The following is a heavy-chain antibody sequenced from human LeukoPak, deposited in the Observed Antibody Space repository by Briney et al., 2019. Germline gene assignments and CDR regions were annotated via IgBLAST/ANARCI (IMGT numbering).Heavy chain of an antibody. CDR3: AREYSSSSGRSFDY. Sequence: GGSLRLSCAASGFTFSTYSMNWVRQAPGKGLEWVSYISSSATNMYYADSVKGRFTISRDNAKNSLYLQMNSLRAEDTAVYYCAREYSSSSGRSFDYWGQGTLVTVSS. CDR1: GFTFSTYS. D-gene: IGHD6-6*01. V-gene: IGHV3-48*01. J-gene: IGHJ4*02. CDR2: ISSSATNM.